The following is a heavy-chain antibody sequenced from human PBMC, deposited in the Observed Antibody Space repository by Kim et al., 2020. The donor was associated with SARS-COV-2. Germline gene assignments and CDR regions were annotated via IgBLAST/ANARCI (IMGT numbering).Heavy chain of an antibody. CDR3: ARVRYSSSWYDFTDY. CDR1: GYTFTSYA. J-gene: IGHJ4*02. CDR2: INAGNGNT. D-gene: IGHD6-13*01. Sequence: ASVKVSCKASGYTFTSYAMHWVRQAPGQRLEWMGWINAGNGNTKYSQKFQGRVTITRDTSASTAYMELSSLRSEDTAVYYCARVRYSSSWYDFTDYWGQGTLVTVSS. V-gene: IGHV1-3*01.